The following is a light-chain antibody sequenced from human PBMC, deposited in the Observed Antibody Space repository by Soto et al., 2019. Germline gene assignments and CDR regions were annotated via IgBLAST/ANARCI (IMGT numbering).Light chain of an antibody. CDR3: QQYNDWPWT. Sequence: EVVMTPSPGTLSVSLGERATLSCRASQSVSINLAWYQQKPGQAPRLLIYDASTRAAGVPARFSGSGSGTEFTLTIRSLQSEDLAVYHCQQYNDWPWTFGQGTKVEIK. CDR1: QSVSIN. V-gene: IGKV3-15*01. J-gene: IGKJ1*01. CDR2: DAS.